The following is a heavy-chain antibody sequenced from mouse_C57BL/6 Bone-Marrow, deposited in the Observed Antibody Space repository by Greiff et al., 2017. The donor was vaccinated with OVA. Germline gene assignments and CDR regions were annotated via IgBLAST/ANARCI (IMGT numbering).Heavy chain of an antibody. CDR1: GFSLTSSG. V-gene: IGHV2-2*01. D-gene: IGHD2-3*01. CDR2: LWSGGST. Sequence: QVPVKQSGPGLVQPSQSLSLTCPVSGFSLTSSGVPLVRPSPGKGLYLLGVLWSGGSTDYNAAFISRLSISKDNSKSQVFFKMNSLQADDTAIYYCARNPRWLLRIYAMDYWGQGTSVTVSS. J-gene: IGHJ4*01. CDR3: ARNPRWLLRIYAMDY.